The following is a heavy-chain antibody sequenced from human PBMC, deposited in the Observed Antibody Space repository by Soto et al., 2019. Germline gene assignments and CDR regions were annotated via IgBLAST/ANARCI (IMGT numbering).Heavy chain of an antibody. Sequence: EVQLVESGGGVVQPGGSLRLACTASGFTFNTHWMHWVRQSTGKGLVWVSRIYFDGITTNYADSVKGRLTVSRDKSKTTVYLQLNTLRDEDTAVYYCARGGSMGVDYWGQVTLVTVSS. CDR1: GFTFNTHW. J-gene: IGHJ4*02. CDR3: ARGGSMGVDY. CDR2: IYFDGITT. V-gene: IGHV3-74*01. D-gene: IGHD1-26*01.